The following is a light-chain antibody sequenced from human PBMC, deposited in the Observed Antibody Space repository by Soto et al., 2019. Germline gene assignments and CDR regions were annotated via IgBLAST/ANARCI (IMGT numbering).Light chain of an antibody. Sequence: DTQMTQSPSSLSASVGDRVTITCRSSQSISNYLNWYQQKPGKAPKLLIYAASTLQSGVPSRFSGSGSGTDFTLTISSLQPEDFATYYCQQSYSTPDTFGQGTKLEIK. CDR3: QQSYSTPDT. V-gene: IGKV1-39*01. CDR2: AAS. J-gene: IGKJ2*01. CDR1: QSISNY.